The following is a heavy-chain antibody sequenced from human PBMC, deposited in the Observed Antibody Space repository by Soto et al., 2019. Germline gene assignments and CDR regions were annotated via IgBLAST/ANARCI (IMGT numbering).Heavy chain of an antibody. CDR2: INPSGGST. Sequence: GASVKVSCKASGYTFTSYYMHWVRQAPGQGLEWMGIINPSGGSTSYAQRFQGRVTMTRDTSTSTVYMELSSLRSEDTAVYYCAIQTGYDFWSGYPDYYYYGMDVWGQGTTVTV. CDR1: GYTFTSYY. V-gene: IGHV1-46*01. CDR3: AIQTGYDFWSGYPDYYYYGMDV. D-gene: IGHD3-3*01. J-gene: IGHJ6*02.